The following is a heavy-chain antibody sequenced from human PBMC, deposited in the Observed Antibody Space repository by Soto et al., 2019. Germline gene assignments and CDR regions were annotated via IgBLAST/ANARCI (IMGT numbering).Heavy chain of an antibody. CDR3: AKDWGDYYDSSGDVVF. V-gene: IGHV3-23*01. CDR2: ISGSGGST. J-gene: IGHJ6*02. D-gene: IGHD3-22*01. Sequence: GGSLRLSCAASGFTFSSYAMSWVRQAPGKGLEWVSAISGSGGSTYYADSVKGLFTISRDNSKNTLYLQMNSLRAEDTAVYYCAKDWGDYYDSSGDVVFWGQGTTVTVSS. CDR1: GFTFSSYA.